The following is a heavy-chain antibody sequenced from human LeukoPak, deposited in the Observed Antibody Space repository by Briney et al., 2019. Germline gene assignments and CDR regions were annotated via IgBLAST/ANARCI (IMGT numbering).Heavy chain of an antibody. V-gene: IGHV4-39*07. CDR1: GGSISSSSYY. D-gene: IGHD6-19*01. CDR3: AIPGYSSGWYYFDY. Sequence: SETLSLTCTVSGGSISSSSYYWGWIRQPPGKGLEWIGSIYYSGSTYYNPSLKSRVTIPVDTSKNQFSLKLSSVTAADTAVYYCAIPGYSSGWYYFDYWGQGTLVTVSS. CDR2: IYYSGST. J-gene: IGHJ4*02.